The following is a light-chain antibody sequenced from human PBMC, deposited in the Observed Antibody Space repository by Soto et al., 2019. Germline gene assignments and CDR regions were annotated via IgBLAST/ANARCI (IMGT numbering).Light chain of an antibody. CDR3: QHSYSTPYT. Sequence: DIQMTQSPSSLSASVGDRVTITCRASQSISSDLNWYQQKPGKAPKLLIYAASSLQSGVPSRFSGSGSGTDFTLTISSLQPEDFATYYCQHSYSTPYTFGQGTKLEIK. CDR2: AAS. CDR1: QSISSD. V-gene: IGKV1-39*01. J-gene: IGKJ2*01.